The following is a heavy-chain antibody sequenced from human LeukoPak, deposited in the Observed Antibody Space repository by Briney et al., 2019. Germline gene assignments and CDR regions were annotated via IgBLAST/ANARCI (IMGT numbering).Heavy chain of an antibody. J-gene: IGHJ5*02. Sequence: SETLSLTCTVSGGSISSGDYYWSWIRQPPGKGLEWIGYIYYSGSTYYDPSPKSRVTISVDTSKNQFSLKLSSVIAADTAVYYCAREGYGDGNWFDPWGQGTLVTVSS. CDR2: IYYSGST. CDR3: AREGYGDGNWFDP. CDR1: GGSISSGDYY. V-gene: IGHV4-30-4*01. D-gene: IGHD4-17*01.